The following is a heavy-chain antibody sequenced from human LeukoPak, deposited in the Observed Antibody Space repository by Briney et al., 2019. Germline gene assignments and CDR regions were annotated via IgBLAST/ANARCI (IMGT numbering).Heavy chain of an antibody. CDR2: INHSGST. CDR1: GGSFSGYY. D-gene: IGHD5-18*01. CDR3: ARDLDTFDY. V-gene: IGHV4-34*01. Sequence: SETLSLTCAVYGGSFSGYYWGWIRQPPGEGLEWIGEINHSGSTNYNPSLKSRVTISVDTSKNQFSLKLSSVTAADTAVYYCARDLDTFDYWGQGTLVTVSS. J-gene: IGHJ4*02.